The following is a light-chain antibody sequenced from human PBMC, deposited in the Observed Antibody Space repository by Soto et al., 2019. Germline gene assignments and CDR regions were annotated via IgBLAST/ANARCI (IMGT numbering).Light chain of an antibody. CDR1: QTVSSSF. V-gene: IGKV3-20*01. CDR2: DAS. J-gene: IGKJ1*01. Sequence: EVVLTQSPGTLSLSPGERATLSCRTSQTVSSSFLAWYQQKPGQAPRLLMFDASNRATDIPDRFSGSGSGTDFTLTIGRPEPEDFAVYYCQQFGSLGTLGQGTKVDIK. CDR3: QQFGSLGT.